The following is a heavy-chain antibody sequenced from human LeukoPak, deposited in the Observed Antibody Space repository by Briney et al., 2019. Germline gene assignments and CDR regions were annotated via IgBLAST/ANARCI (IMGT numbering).Heavy chain of an antibody. D-gene: IGHD6-19*01. CDR2: INNIGTTT. CDR1: GFSFSSFS. J-gene: IGHJ5*02. V-gene: IGHV3-48*01. CDR3: ASLVAVMISDWFDP. Sequence: GGSLRLSCATSGFSFSSFSMNWVRQAPGKGLEWISYINNIGTTTYYADSVKGRFTISRDNAKNSLYLQMNSLRVEDTAVYYCASLVAVMISDWFDPWGQGTRVTVSS.